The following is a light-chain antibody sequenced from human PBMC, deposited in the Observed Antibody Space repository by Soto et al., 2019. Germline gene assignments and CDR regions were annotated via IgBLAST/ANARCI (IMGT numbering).Light chain of an antibody. CDR2: EVS. J-gene: IGLJ1*01. CDR1: SSDVGAYNY. Sequence: QSALTQPASVSGSPGQSITISCTGTSSDVGAYNYVSWYQQHPGKAPKLMIYEVSYRPSGVSDRFSGSRSGNTASLTISGLQSDDEADYYCAAWDDSLNGRVFGTGTKLTVL. CDR3: AAWDDSLNGRV. V-gene: IGLV2-14*01.